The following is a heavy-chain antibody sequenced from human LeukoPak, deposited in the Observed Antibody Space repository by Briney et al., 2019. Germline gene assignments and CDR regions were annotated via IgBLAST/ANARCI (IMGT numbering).Heavy chain of an antibody. Sequence: ASVKVFCKASGYTFTSYDINWVRQATGEGLEWVGWMNRNSGNTVYGQKFQGRATMTRNTSISTAYMELSSLRSEDTAVYYCARVDTYCSSTSCHNWFDPWGQGTLVTVSS. CDR1: GYTFTSYD. CDR3: ARVDTYCSSTSCHNWFDP. D-gene: IGHD2-2*01. V-gene: IGHV1-8*01. CDR2: MNRNSGNT. J-gene: IGHJ5*02.